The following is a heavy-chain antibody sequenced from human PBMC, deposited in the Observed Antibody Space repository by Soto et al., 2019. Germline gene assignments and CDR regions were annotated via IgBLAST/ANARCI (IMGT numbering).Heavy chain of an antibody. CDR3: ARYPYTSYCSDGSCSYDAFDI. CDR1: GYSFTSYD. D-gene: IGHD2-15*01. Sequence: QVQMVQSGAEVNKPGASVKVSCRASGYSFTSYDVNWVRQATGQGLEWMGWMNPNSGNTAFAQKFQGRVTMTRDTPISTAYMELSGLRSEDTAVYYCARYPYTSYCSDGSCSYDAFDIWGQGTVVTVSS. V-gene: IGHV1-8*01. CDR2: MNPNSGNT. J-gene: IGHJ3*02.